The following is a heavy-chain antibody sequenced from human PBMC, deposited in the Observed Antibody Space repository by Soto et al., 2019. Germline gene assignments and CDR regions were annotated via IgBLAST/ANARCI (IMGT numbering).Heavy chain of an antibody. CDR2: FHISGHS. CDR1: GGSVRAPDW. D-gene: IGHD1-1*01. V-gene: IGHV4-4*02. Sequence: SETLSLTCTLSGGSVRAPDWWNWVRQSPDKGLEWIAEFHISGHSNYNPSLRSRVSVSIDSSKNQFYLNLNSVTAADTAIYYCARVRQGCSANNCYFDPWGQGTQVTVSS. CDR3: ARVRQGCSANNCYFDP. J-gene: IGHJ5*01.